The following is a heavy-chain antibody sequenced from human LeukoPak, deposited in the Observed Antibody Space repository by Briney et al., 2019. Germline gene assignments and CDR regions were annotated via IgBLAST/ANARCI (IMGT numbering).Heavy chain of an antibody. CDR3: AKDRGRDFWSGSVFDY. CDR2: ISSSSSYI. Sequence: KPGGSLRLSCAASGLTFSSYSMNWVRQAPGKGLEWVSSISSSSSYIYYADSVKGRFTISRDNAKNSLYLQMNSLRAEDTAVYYCAKDRGRDFWSGSVFDYWGQGTLVTVSS. V-gene: IGHV3-21*04. CDR1: GLTFSSYS. J-gene: IGHJ4*02. D-gene: IGHD3-3*01.